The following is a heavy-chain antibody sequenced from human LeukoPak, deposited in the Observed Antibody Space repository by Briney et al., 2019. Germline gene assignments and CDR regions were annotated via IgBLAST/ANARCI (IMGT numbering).Heavy chain of an antibody. CDR1: GGSISSGGYY. CDR2: IYYSGST. V-gene: IGHV4-31*03. D-gene: IGHD1-26*01. J-gene: IGHJ4*02. Sequence: SETLSLTCTVSGGSISSGGYYWTWIRQHPGKGLEWIGYIYYSGSTYYNPSLRSRVTISVDTSKNQFCMKLRSVTAADTAVYYCARGGPYSGSYFDYWGQGTLVTVSS. CDR3: ARGGPYSGSYFDY.